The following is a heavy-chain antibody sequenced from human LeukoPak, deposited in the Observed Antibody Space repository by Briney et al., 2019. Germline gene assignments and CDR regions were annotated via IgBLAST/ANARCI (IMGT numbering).Heavy chain of an antibody. CDR3: ARGGLLKSFDP. CDR1: GGFISSYY. V-gene: IGHV4-4*07. CDR2: IYSSGST. J-gene: IGHJ5*02. Sequence: PSETLSLTCTVSGGFISSYYWSWIRQPAGKGLEWIGRIYSSGSTSYNPSLQSRVTMSVDMSKNQISLKLSSVTAADTAVYYCARGGLLKSFDPWGQGTLVTVSS. D-gene: IGHD1-26*01.